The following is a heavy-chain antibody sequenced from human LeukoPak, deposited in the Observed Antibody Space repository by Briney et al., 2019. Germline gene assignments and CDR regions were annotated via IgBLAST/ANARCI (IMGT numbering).Heavy chain of an antibody. CDR1: GSSISGHY. J-gene: IGHJ4*02. D-gene: IGHD3-3*01. V-gene: IGHV4-59*11. CDR3: ARGLEDYYFDS. CDR2: IYYIATT. Sequence: SETLSLTCRVSGSSISGHYWSWIRQPPGRGLEWIGYIYYIATTNYNPSLKSRVTISLDTSKNQFSLKLSSVTAADTAVYYCARGLEDYYFDSWGQGTLVTVSP.